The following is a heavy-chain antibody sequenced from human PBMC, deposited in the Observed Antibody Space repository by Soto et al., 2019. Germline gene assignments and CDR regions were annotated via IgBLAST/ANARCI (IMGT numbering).Heavy chain of an antibody. CDR3: ARGPYYSSAGSSRANDD. Sequence: QVHLVQTGAEVKRPGASVKVSCKASGYTFTDFFIHWVRQAPGQGLEWMGWINPSSGFTNYAQRFQGRVTMTRDTSVSTAHMELSRLTSDDTAIYFCARGPYYSSAGSSRANDDWGQGTLITVSA. J-gene: IGHJ4*02. D-gene: IGHD3-10*01. CDR2: INPSSGFT. CDR1: GYTFTDFF. V-gene: IGHV1-2*02.